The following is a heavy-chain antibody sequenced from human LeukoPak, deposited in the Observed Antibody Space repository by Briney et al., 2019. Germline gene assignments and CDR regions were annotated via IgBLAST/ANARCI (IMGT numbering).Heavy chain of an antibody. Sequence: SETLSLTCAVYGGSFSGYYWSWIRQPPGKGLEWIGSIYYSGSTYYNPSLKSRVTISVDTSKNQFSLKLSSVTAADTAVYYCARQNADGGDYDFWSGPTYYFDYWGQGTLVTVSS. J-gene: IGHJ4*02. D-gene: IGHD3-3*01. V-gene: IGHV4-34*01. CDR2: IYYSGST. CDR3: ARQNADGGDYDFWSGPTYYFDY. CDR1: GGSFSGYY.